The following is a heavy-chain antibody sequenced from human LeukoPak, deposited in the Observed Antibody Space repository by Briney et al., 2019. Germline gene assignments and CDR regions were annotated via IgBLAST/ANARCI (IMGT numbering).Heavy chain of an antibody. CDR3: ARGGGDDILTGYYIPVLDY. D-gene: IGHD3-9*01. Sequence: PSETLSLTCNVSGGSISSSSYYWGWIRQPPGKGLEWIGSIYYSGSTYYNPSLKSRVTISVDTSKNQFSLKLSSVTAADTAVYYCARGGGDDILTGYYIPVLDYWGQGTLVTVSS. V-gene: IGHV4-39*07. J-gene: IGHJ4*02. CDR2: IYYSGST. CDR1: GGSISSSSYY.